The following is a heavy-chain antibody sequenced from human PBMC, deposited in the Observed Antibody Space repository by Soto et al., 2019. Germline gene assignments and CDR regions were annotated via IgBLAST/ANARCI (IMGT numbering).Heavy chain of an antibody. CDR1: GCSISGGGYY. J-gene: IGHJ4*02. D-gene: IGHD3-22*01. V-gene: IGHV4-61*08. CDR2: MYNTGST. Sequence: SETLSLTCTFSGCSISGGGYYWSWIRQHPGKGLEWIGYMYNTGSTVYNPSFKSRVTISVDTSKNQFSLKLNSVTAADTAVYYCARTLYVSSGYTFGYFDFWGQGTQVTVSS. CDR3: ARTLYVSSGYTFGYFDF.